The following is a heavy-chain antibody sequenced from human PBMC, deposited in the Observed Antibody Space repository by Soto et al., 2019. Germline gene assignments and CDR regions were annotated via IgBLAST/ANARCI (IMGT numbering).Heavy chain of an antibody. CDR2: VYHTGNT. D-gene: IGHD1-20*01. J-gene: IGHJ4*02. Sequence: SETLSLTCTVSGVSITPYYWTWIRHPPGKGLEWIGYVYHTGNTYYNPSLKSRVTISLDTSKNQVSLRLKSVTAADTAVYYCAREQYNWNLWGQGTLVTVS. CDR3: AREQYNWNL. CDR1: GVSITPYY. V-gene: IGHV4-59*01.